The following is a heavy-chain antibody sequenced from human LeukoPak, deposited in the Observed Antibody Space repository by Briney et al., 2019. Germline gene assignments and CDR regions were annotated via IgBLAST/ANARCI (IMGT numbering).Heavy chain of an antibody. V-gene: IGHV4-59*01. D-gene: IGHD4-17*01. CDR1: GGSISSYY. CDR2: IYYSGTT. J-gene: IGHJ4*02. CDR3: ARFDYGDYGGCY. Sequence: SETLSLTCTVSGGSISSYYWSWIRQPPGKGLEWIGYIYYSGTTNYNPSLKSRVTISLDTSRNQFSLKLSSVTAADTAVYYCARFDYGDYGGCYWGQGTLVTVSS.